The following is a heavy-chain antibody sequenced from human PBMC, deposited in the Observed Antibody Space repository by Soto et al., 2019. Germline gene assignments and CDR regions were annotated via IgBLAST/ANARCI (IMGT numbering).Heavy chain of an antibody. CDR3: AIGSTYSGEFEF. CDR2: FVPLVGTA. J-gene: IGHJ4*02. D-gene: IGHD1-26*01. V-gene: IGHV1-69*01. CDR1: GGTFSSYS. Sequence: QVQLVQSGAEVKKPGSSVKVSCKASGGTFSSYSITWVRQAPGQGLEWMGGFVPLVGTANYAQKFQGRLTITAGESASTAYMDLSSLGSDDTAIYYCAIGSTYSGEFEFWGQGSLVTVSS.